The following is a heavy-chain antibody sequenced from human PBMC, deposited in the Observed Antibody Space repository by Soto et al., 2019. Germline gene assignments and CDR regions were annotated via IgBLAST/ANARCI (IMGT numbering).Heavy chain of an antibody. CDR1: GYTITDYD. CDR3: ARGGNSGYYYE. Sequence: QVQLVQSGAEVKKTGASVKVSCKASGYTITDYDIHWVRQAPGQGLEWMGWINPNSGCTKYAQKVQGRVTMTRDTSIGIAYMEVSRLTSDYTAVYSCARGGNSGYYYEWGPGTLVSVSS. J-gene: IGHJ4*02. D-gene: IGHD3-22*01. CDR2: INPNSGCT. V-gene: IGHV1-2*02.